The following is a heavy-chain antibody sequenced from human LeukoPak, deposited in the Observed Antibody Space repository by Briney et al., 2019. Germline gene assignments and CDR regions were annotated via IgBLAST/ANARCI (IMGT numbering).Heavy chain of an antibody. Sequence: SETLSLTCTVSGCSISSYYWIWIRQPAGKGLEWIGRIYTSGSTNYNTSLKSRVTMSVDTSKNQFSLKLSSVTAAVTAVYYCARGLLWFGELLPPDAFDIWGQGTMVTVSS. CDR3: ARGLLWFGELLPPDAFDI. D-gene: IGHD3-10*01. V-gene: IGHV4-4*07. J-gene: IGHJ3*02. CDR1: GCSISSYY. CDR2: IYTSGST.